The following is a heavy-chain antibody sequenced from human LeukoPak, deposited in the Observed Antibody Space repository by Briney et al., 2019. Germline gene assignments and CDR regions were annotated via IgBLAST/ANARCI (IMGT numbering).Heavy chain of an antibody. CDR1: GGTFSGYY. Sequence: SETLSLTCGVSGGTFSGYYWAWIRQAPGQGLEWIGDIYHSGKTNYNPTLKNRHTISVDTSKNQFSLKLASVTAADAAIYYCARSNNFRFDSWGQETLVTVSS. CDR2: IYHSGKT. CDR3: ARSNNFRFDS. V-gene: IGHV4-34*01. J-gene: IGHJ4*02. D-gene: IGHD2/OR15-2a*01.